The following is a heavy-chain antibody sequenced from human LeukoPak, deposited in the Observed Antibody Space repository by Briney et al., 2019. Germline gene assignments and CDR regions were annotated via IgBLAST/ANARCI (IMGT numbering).Heavy chain of an antibody. CDR2: ISYDGSNK. J-gene: IGHJ4*02. Sequence: GRSLRLSCAASGFTFSSYAMHWVRQAPGKGLEWVAVISYDGSNKYYADSVKGRFTISRDNSKNTLYLQMNSLRAEDTAVYYRAREPLYYFDYWGQGTLVTVSS. CDR1: GFTFSSYA. CDR3: AREPLYYFDY. V-gene: IGHV3-30*04.